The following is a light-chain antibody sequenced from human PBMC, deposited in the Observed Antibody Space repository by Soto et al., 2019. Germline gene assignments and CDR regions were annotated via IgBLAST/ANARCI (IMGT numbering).Light chain of an antibody. V-gene: IGKV1-33*01. CDR1: QDISNY. CDR3: QQYDNLPPFT. Sequence: DIQMTQSPSSLSASVGDRVTITCQASQDISNYLNWYQQKPGKAPKLLIYDASNLETGVPSRFSGSGSGTDFTFTISSLQPEDIATYYCQQYDNLPPFTVGQGTRLESK. J-gene: IGKJ5*01. CDR2: DAS.